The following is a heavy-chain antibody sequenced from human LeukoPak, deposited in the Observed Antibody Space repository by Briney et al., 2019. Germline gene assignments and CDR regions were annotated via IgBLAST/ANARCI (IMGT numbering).Heavy chain of an antibody. V-gene: IGHV1-69*13. CDR1: GYTFTSYG. D-gene: IGHD6-19*01. CDR3: ARDRFLRVAGTQSRYYMDV. CDR2: IIPIFGTA. J-gene: IGHJ6*03. Sequence: GASVKVSCKASGYTFTSYGISWVRQAPGQGLEWMGGIIPIFGTANYAQKFQGRVTITADESTSTAYMELSSLRSEDTAVYYCARDRFLRVAGTQSRYYMDVWGKGTTVTISS.